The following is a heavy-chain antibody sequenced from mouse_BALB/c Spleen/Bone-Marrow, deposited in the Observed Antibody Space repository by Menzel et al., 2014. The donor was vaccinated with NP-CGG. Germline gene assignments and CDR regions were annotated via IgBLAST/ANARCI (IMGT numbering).Heavy chain of an antibody. D-gene: IGHD2-4*01. Sequence: EVKVVESGGGLVQSGDSLRLSCATSGFTFTDYYINWVRQPPGKALEWLGFIRNKANGYTTEYSASVKGRFTISRDNSQSILYLQMNTLRAEDSASYYCARDRGLTYFDYWGQGTTLTVSS. CDR1: GFTFTDYY. CDR3: ARDRGLTYFDY. J-gene: IGHJ2*01. V-gene: IGHV7-3*02. CDR2: IRNKANGYTT.